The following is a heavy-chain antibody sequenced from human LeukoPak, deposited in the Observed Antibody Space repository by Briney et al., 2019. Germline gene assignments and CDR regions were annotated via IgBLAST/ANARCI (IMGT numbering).Heavy chain of an antibody. CDR3: ARRGPLLIQH. J-gene: IGHJ1*01. V-gene: IGHV4-39*01. CDR2: IYYSGTT. D-gene: IGHD2/OR15-2a*01. CDR1: GGSISSSHYY. Sequence: PSETLSLTCTVSGGSISSSHYYWGWIRQTPGKGLEWIGTIYYSGTTYYNPSLESRATISEDTSKNQFSLTLRSVTAADTAVYYCARRGPLLIQHWGQGTLVTVSS.